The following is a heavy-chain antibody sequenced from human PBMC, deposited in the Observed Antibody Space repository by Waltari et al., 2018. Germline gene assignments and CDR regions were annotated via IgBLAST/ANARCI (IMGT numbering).Heavy chain of an antibody. J-gene: IGHJ3*02. CDR3: ARGPVFKYYYHAFDI. V-gene: IGHV4-4*09. CDR1: GGSVISNY. CDR2: IYFNEYT. Sequence: QVQLQESGPGLVKPSETLSLTCAVSGGSVISNYWSWIRQSPGKGLEWIGYIYFNEYTDYNPSLRRRVTISVDTSKNQFSLKLTSVTAAETAMYYCARGPVFKYYYHAFDIWGQGTMVTVSS. D-gene: IGHD3-22*01.